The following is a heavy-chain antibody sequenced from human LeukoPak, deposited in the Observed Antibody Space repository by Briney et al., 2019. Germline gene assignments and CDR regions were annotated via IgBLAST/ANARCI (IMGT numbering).Heavy chain of an antibody. J-gene: IGHJ4*02. CDR3: VRASYHYDF. V-gene: IGHV3-74*01. CDR1: GFTISSHS. Sequence: GGSLRLSCAASGFTISSHSMYWVRQAPGKGLVWVSRISGDGSSTNYADSVKGRFITSRDNAKNTLYLQMDSLRAEDTALYYCVRASYHYDFWGQGTLVTVSS. CDR2: ISGDGSST.